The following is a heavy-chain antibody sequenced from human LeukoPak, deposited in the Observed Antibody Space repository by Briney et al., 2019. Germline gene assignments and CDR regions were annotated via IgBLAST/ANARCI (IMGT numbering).Heavy chain of an antibody. V-gene: IGHV3-21*01. D-gene: IGHD3-9*01. CDR2: ISSSSSYI. CDR1: GFTFSSYS. CDR3: ARVLVPYFAWSHFDY. J-gene: IGHJ4*02. Sequence: GGSLRLSCAASGFTFSSYSMNWVRQAPGKGLEWVSSISSSSSYIYYADSVKGRFTISRDNSKNTLFLQMNSLRAEDTAVYYCARVLVPYFAWSHFDYWGQGTLVTVSS.